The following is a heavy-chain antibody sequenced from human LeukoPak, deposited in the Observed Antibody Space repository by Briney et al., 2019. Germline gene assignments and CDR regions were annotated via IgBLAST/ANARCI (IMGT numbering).Heavy chain of an antibody. CDR1: GGTFSSYA. CDR2: IIPIFGTA. V-gene: IGHV1-69*05. D-gene: IGHD2-8*01. CDR3: ARARYCTNGVCYFGIDY. J-gene: IGHJ4*02. Sequence: SVKVSCKASGGTFSSYAISWVRQAPGQGLEWMGGIIPIFGTANYAQKFQGRVTITTDESTSTAYMELSSLRSEDTAVYYCARARYCTNGVCYFGIDYWGQGTLVTVPS.